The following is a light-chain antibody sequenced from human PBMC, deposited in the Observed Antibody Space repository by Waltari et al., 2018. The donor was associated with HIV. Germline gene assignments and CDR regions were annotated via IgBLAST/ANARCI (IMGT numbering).Light chain of an antibody. Sequence: EIALTQSPGTLSLSPGERATLSCRASQTSSSTYLAWYQQKPCQAPRLLIYGASSRATGIPDRFSGSGSGTDFTLTISSLEPEDCAVYYCQQYIGSPRTFGQGTKVELK. CDR3: QQYIGSPRT. CDR2: GAS. V-gene: IGKV3-20*01. CDR1: QTSSSTY. J-gene: IGKJ1*01.